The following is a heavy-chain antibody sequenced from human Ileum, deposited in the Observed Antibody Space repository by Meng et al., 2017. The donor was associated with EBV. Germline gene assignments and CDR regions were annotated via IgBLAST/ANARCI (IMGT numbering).Heavy chain of an antibody. CDR1: GASISSGGYH. V-gene: IGHV4-30-4*01. J-gene: IGHJ4*02. D-gene: IGHD2-15*01. CDR2: IFSSGSP. CDR3: ASYSEGGGGLGY. Sequence: QVQLHESGPSLVNPPHTLSRTCLVSGASISSGGYHGSWIRQPPGKGLEWIGSIFSSGSPYYNPSLKNRITMSVDTSKNQFSLNLKSVTAQDTAVYYCASYSEGGGGLGYWGQGTLVTVSS.